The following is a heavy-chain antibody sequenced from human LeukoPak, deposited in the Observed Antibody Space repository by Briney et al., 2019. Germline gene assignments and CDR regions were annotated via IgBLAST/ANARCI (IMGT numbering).Heavy chain of an antibody. CDR3: ARAYLRQFGGKRYFDY. D-gene: IGHD3-16*01. CDR2: INPNSGGT. J-gene: IGHJ4*02. CDR1: GYTFTGYY. Sequence: VASVKVSCKASGYTFTGYYMHWVRQAPGQGLEWMGWINPNSGGTNYAQKFQGRVTMTRDTSISTAYMELSRLRSDDTAVYYCARAYLRQFGGKRYFDYWGQGTLVTVSS. V-gene: IGHV1-2*02.